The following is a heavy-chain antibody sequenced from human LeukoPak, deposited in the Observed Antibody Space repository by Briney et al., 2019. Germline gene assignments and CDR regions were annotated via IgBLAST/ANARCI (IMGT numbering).Heavy chain of an antibody. J-gene: IGHJ4*02. V-gene: IGHV3-23*01. CDR1: GFTLNRNA. D-gene: IGHD2-21*02. CDR2: ISPNAGDT. Sequence: PGGSLRLSCTASGFTLNRNAMSWVRQAPGRGLEWVSAISPNAGDTYYADSVKGRFTVSRDISENTLHLQLNSLRADDTAVYYCARGSLGVTLGYFDSWGQGTLVTVAS. CDR3: ARGSLGVTLGYFDS.